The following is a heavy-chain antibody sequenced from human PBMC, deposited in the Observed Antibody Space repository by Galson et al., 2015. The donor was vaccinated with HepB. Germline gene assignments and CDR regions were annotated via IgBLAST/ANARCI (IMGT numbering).Heavy chain of an antibody. Sequence: SLRLSCAASGFTFSSYWMSWVRQAPGKGLEWVANIKQDGSEKYYVDSVKGRFTISRDNAKNSLYLQMNSLRAEDTAVYYCARDCGIAARPPWYFDLWGRGTLVTVSS. CDR2: IKQDGSEK. D-gene: IGHD6-6*01. CDR1: GFTFSSYW. CDR3: ARDCGIAARPPWYFDL. J-gene: IGHJ2*01. V-gene: IGHV3-7*01.